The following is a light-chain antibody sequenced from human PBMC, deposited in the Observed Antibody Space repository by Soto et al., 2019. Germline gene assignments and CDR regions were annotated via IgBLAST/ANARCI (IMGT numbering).Light chain of an antibody. V-gene: IGKV3-20*01. CDR3: QQYGSTPRT. J-gene: IGKJ1*01. Sequence: EIVLTQSPGTLSLSPGERATLSCRASQSVSSSYLDWYQQKPGQAPRLLLYGAASRATGIPDRFSGSGSGTDFTLTISRLEPEDFAVYYCQQYGSTPRTLGQGTKVEIK. CDR2: GAA. CDR1: QSVSSSY.